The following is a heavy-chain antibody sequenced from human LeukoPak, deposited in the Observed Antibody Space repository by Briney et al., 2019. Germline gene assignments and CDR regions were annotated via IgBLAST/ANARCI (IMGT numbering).Heavy chain of an antibody. CDR2: INWNGGSS. J-gene: IGHJ4*02. CDR3: ARGYDYVWGSLDY. Sequence: GGSLRLSCAASGFTFDDYGMSRVRQVPGKGLEWVSGINWNGGSSGYADSVKGRFTISRDNSKNTLYLQMNSLRAEDTAVYYCARGYDYVWGSLDYWGQGTLVTVSS. V-gene: IGHV3-20*04. D-gene: IGHD3-16*01. CDR1: GFTFDDYG.